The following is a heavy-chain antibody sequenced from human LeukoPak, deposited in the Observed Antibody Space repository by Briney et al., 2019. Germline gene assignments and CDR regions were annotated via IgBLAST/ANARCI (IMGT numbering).Heavy chain of an antibody. Sequence: GGSLILSCAASGFTFSSYWMSWVRQAPGKGLEWVASIKQDGSEKYYVDSVKGRFTISRDNAKNSLYLQMNSLRAEDTAVYYCARDRTIAVAGMGYYYYMDVWGKGTTVTVSS. CDR2: IKQDGSEK. CDR3: ARDRTIAVAGMGYYYYMDV. CDR1: GFTFSSYW. D-gene: IGHD6-19*01. J-gene: IGHJ6*03. V-gene: IGHV3-7*01.